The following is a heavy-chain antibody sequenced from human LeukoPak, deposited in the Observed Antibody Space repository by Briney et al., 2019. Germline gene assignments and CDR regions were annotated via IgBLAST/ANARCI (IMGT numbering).Heavy chain of an antibody. D-gene: IGHD5-18*01. Sequence: SETLSLTCTVSGGSISSSSYYWGWIRQPPGKGLEWIGSIYYSGSTYYNPSLKSRVTISVDTSKNQFSLKLSSVTAADPAVYYCARRWRVTSGYFDYWGQGTLVTVSS. J-gene: IGHJ4*02. CDR3: ARRWRVTSGYFDY. CDR1: GGSISSSSYY. CDR2: IYYSGST. V-gene: IGHV4-39*01.